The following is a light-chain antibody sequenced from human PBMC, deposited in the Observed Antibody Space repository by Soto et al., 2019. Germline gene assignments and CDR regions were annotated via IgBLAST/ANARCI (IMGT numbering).Light chain of an antibody. V-gene: IGKV1-5*01. Sequence: DIQMTQSPSTLSASVGDRITITCRASQSVSRRLAWYQQKPAKAPKLLIYDASSLESGVPPRFSGRGSGTEFTLTISSLQPDDCATYYCHTYNSYSLHTFGQGTKVDIK. CDR3: HTYNSYSLHT. CDR1: QSVSRR. CDR2: DAS. J-gene: IGKJ2*01.